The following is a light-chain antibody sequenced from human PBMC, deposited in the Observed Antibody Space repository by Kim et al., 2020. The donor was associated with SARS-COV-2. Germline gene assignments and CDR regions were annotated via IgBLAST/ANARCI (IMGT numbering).Light chain of an antibody. CDR1: QNVGSY. CDR3: QQYEDWPLT. Sequence: EIVMTQSPATLSVSIGERATLSCRASQNVGSYLSWFQQKPGQPPRLLIRDSSGRATGVAARFSGSGSGTEFTLTISGLQSDDFAVYYCQQYEDWPLTFGGGTKVDI. J-gene: IGKJ4*01. V-gene: IGKV3-15*01. CDR2: DSS.